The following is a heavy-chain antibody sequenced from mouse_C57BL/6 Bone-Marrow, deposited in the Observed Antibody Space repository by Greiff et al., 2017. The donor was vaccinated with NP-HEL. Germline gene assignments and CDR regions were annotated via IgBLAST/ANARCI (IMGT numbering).Heavy chain of an antibody. V-gene: IGHV14-4*01. CDR3: TTLYYDGSSYVRYFDV. CDR1: GFNIKDDY. D-gene: IGHD1-1*01. Sequence: EVQLQQSGAELVRPGASVKLSCTASGFNIKDDYMHWVKQRPEQGLEWIGWIDPENGDTEYASKFQGKATITADTSSNTAYLQLSSLTSEDTAVYYCTTLYYDGSSYVRYFDVWGTGTTVTVSS. J-gene: IGHJ1*03. CDR2: IDPENGDT.